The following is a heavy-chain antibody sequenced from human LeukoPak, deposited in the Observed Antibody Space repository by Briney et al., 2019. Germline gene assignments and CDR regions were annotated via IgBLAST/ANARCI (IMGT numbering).Heavy chain of an antibody. J-gene: IGHJ4*02. Sequence: PGGSLRLSCAASGFAFSSYNMNSVRQAPGKGREWVSFISTSGSTIYYADSLKGRFTISRDNAKNSLYLQMNSLRVEDTAVYYCAREYPPDYWGQGTLVTVSS. CDR1: GFAFSSYN. CDR3: AREYPPDY. V-gene: IGHV3-48*04. CDR2: ISTSGSTI.